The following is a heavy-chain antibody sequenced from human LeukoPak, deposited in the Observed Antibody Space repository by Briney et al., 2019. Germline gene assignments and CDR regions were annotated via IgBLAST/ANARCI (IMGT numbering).Heavy chain of an antibody. CDR1: GYTFTDHY. CDR2: INPNSGGT. J-gene: IGHJ3*02. CDR3: ARKLWAYDAFDI. V-gene: IGHV1-2*02. D-gene: IGHD2-21*01. Sequence: ASVKVSCKASGYTFTDHYMHWVRQAPGQGLEWMGWINPNSGGTNYAQKFQGRVTMTRDTSISTAYMELSRLRSDDTAVYYCARKLWAYDAFDIWAKGQWSPSLQ.